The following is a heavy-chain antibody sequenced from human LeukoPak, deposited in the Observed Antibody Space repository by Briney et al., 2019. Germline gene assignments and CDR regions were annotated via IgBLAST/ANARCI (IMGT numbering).Heavy chain of an antibody. CDR2: IYPGDSDT. J-gene: IGHJ4*02. D-gene: IGHD3-10*01. V-gene: IGHV5-51*01. Sequence: GESLQISCKGSGYSFTSYWIVWVRQMPGEGLGWMGIIYPGDSDTRYSPSSQGQVTISADKSISTAYLQWSSLKALDTAKYYCARRGGGGYYYGSGSYLFDYWGQGTLVTVSS. CDR1: GYSFTSYW. CDR3: ARRGGGGYYYGSGSYLFDY.